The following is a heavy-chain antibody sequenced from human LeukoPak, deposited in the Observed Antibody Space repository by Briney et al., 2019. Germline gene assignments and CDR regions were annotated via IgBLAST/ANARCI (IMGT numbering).Heavy chain of an antibody. CDR2: INAGNGST. J-gene: IGHJ4*02. V-gene: IGHV1-3*01. CDR3: ARESGYSLGDFDY. D-gene: IGHD5-18*01. Sequence: ASVKVSCKASGYTFTSYAMHWVRQAPGQRLEWMGWINAGNGSTKYSQKFQGRVTITRDTSASTAYMELSSLRSEDTAVYYCARESGYSLGDFDYWGQGTLVTVSS. CDR1: GYTFTSYA.